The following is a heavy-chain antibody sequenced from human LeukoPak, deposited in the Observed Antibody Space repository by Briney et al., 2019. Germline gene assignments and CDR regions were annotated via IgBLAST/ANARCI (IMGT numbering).Heavy chain of an antibody. V-gene: IGHV1-2*02. CDR2: INPNSGGT. D-gene: IGHD2-21*02. Sequence: ASVKVSCKASGYTFTGYYMHWVRQAPGQGLEWMGWINPNSGGTTYAQKFQGRVTMTRNTSISTAYMELSSLRSEDTAVYYCARGDCGGDCYSTGYYGMDVWGQGTTVTVSS. J-gene: IGHJ6*02. CDR3: ARGDCGGDCYSTGYYGMDV. CDR1: GYTFTGYY.